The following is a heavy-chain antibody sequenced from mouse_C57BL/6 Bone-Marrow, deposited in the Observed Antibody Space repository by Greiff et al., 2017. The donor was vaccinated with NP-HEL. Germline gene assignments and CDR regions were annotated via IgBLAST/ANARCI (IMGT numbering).Heavy chain of an antibody. V-gene: IGHV1-59*01. CDR2: IDPSDSYT. D-gene: IGHD2-2*01. CDR3: MVTTRLFAY. Sequence: QVQLQQPGAELVRPGTSVKLSCKASGYTFTSYWMHWVKQRPGQGLEWIGVIDPSDSYTNYNQKFKGKATLTVDTSSSTAYMQLSSLTSEDSAVYYCMVTTRLFAYWGQGTLVTVSA. CDR1: GYTFTSYW. J-gene: IGHJ3*01.